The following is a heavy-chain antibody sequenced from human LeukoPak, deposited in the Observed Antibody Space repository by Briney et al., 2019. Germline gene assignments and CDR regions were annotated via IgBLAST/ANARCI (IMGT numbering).Heavy chain of an antibody. D-gene: IGHD2-2*01. J-gene: IGHJ4*02. CDR3: ARGGRGCSSTSCYARPYYFDY. V-gene: IGHV1-2*02. CDR1: GGTFSSYA. Sequence: ASVKVSCKASGGTFSSYAISWVRQAPGQGLEWMGWINPNSGGTNYAQKFQGRVTMTRDTSISTAYMELSRLRSDDTAVYYCARGGRGCSSTSCYARPYYFDYWGQGTLVTVSS. CDR2: INPNSGGT.